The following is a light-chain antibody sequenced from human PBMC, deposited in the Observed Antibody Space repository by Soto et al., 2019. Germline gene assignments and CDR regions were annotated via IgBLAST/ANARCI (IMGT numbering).Light chain of an antibody. V-gene: IGKV3-15*01. CDR2: GAS. CDR1: QSVGSN. J-gene: IGKJ1*01. CDR3: QQYNNWWT. Sequence: EIVMTQSPATLSVSPGERATLSCRASQSVGSNLAWYQKKPGQAPRLLIYGASTRATGIPARFSGSGSGTEFTLPISSLQSEDFAVYYCQQYNNWWTFGQGTRVEI.